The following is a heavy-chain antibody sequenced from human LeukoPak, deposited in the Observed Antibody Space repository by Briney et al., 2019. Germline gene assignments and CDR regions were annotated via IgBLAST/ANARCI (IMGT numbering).Heavy chain of an antibody. V-gene: IGHV3-7*01. CDR2: IKEDGSEK. CDR3: ARDVGGATRYYFDY. D-gene: IGHD1-26*01. CDR1: GFTFSGFW. J-gene: IGHJ4*02. Sequence: PGGSLRLSCAASGFTFSGFWMSWVRQAPGKGLEWVANIKEDGSEKYYVDSVKGRFTISRDNAKNSLYLKMNSLRAEDTAVYFCARDVGGATRYYFDYWGQGTLVTVSS.